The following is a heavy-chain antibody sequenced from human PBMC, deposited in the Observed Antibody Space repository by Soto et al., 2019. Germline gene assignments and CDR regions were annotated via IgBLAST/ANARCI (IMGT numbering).Heavy chain of an antibody. J-gene: IGHJ6*03. CDR3: ARAVRYDFWSGYYFNYVDV. V-gene: IGHV1-18*01. CDR2: ISAYNGNT. D-gene: IGHD3-3*01. Sequence: ASVKVSCKASGYTFTSYGISWVRQAPGQGLEWMGWISAYNGNTNYAQKLQGRVTMTTDTSTSTAYMELRSLRSDDTAVYYCARAVRYDFWSGYYFNYVDVWGKGTKVTVSS. CDR1: GYTFTSYG.